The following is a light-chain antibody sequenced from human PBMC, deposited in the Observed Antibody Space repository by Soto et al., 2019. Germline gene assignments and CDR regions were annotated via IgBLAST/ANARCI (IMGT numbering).Light chain of an antibody. Sequence: DIVLTQSPGTLSLSPGEGATLSCRASQNLHSAYLAWYQQKPGQAPRLLIYGASSRATGIPDRFSGRGSGTDFTLTISRLEPEDFAVYYCHQYNTSPYPFGRGTKLEIK. J-gene: IGKJ2*01. V-gene: IGKV3-20*01. CDR1: QNLHSAY. CDR3: HQYNTSPYP. CDR2: GAS.